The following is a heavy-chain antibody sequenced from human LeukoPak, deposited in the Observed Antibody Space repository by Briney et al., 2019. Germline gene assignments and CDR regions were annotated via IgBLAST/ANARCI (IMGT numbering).Heavy chain of an antibody. J-gene: IGHJ6*03. CDR3: ASGNYYYYMDV. CDR2: INHSGST. CDR1: GGSFSGYY. V-gene: IGHV4-34*01. Sequence: SETLSLTCAVYGGSFSGYYWSWIRQPPGKGLEWIGEINHSGSTNYNPSLKSRVTISVDTSKNQFSLKLSSVTAADTAVYYCASGNYYYYMDVWGKGTTVTVSS.